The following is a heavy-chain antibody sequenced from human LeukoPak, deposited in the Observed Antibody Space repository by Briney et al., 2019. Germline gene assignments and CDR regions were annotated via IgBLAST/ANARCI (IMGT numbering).Heavy chain of an antibody. CDR1: GGSISSYY. D-gene: IGHD6-13*01. V-gene: IGHV4-59*08. CDR3: ARQGYSSSWYRYYDSSGSPDNWFDP. CDR2: IYYSGST. J-gene: IGHJ5*02. Sequence: PSETLSLTCTVSGGSISSYYWSWIRQPPGKGLEWIGYIYYSGSTNYNPSLKSRVTISVDTSKNRFSLKLSSVTAADTAVYYCARQGYSSSWYRYYDSSGSPDNWFDPWGQGTLVTVSS.